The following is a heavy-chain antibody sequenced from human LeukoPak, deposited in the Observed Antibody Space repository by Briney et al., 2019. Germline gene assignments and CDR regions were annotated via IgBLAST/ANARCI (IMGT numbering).Heavy chain of an antibody. J-gene: IGHJ4*02. CDR2: INPSGST. CDR3: ARGRAIYDYVWGSYRHHPYYFDY. V-gene: IGHV4-34*01. Sequence: SETLSLTCAVYGGSFSGYYWSWIRQPPGKGLEWIGEINPSGSTNYNPSLKSRVTISVDTSKNQFSLKLSSVTAADTAVYYCARGRAIYDYVWGSYRHHPYYFDYWGQGTLVTVSS. D-gene: IGHD3-16*02. CDR1: GGSFSGYY.